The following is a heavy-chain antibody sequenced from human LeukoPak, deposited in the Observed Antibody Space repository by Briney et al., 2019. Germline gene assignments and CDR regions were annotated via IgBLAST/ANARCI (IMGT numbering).Heavy chain of an antibody. V-gene: IGHV1-24*01. CDR2: FDVEGGET. Sequence: ASVKVSCKVSGYTLTELSMHWVRQAPGKGLEWMGGFDVEGGETIYARKFRGRVTMTEDTSTDTAYMELSSLRSEDTAVYYCARGDSGSAEVDYWGQGTLVTVSS. D-gene: IGHD1-26*01. J-gene: IGHJ4*02. CDR3: ARGDSGSAEVDY. CDR1: GYTLTELS.